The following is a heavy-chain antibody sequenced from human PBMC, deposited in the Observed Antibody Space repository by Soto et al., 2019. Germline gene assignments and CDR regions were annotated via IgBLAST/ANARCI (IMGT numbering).Heavy chain of an antibody. J-gene: IGHJ4*02. CDR3: AKVGDYYMSCFDY. D-gene: IGHD4-17*01. CDR1: GFTFSSYS. CDR2: ISSSSSTI. V-gene: IGHV3-48*01. Sequence: GGSLRLSCAASGFTFSSYSMNWVRQAPGKGLEWVSYISSSSSTIYYADSVKGRFTISRDNAKNSLYLQMNSLRAEDTAVYYCAKVGDYYMSCFDYWGQGTLVTVSS.